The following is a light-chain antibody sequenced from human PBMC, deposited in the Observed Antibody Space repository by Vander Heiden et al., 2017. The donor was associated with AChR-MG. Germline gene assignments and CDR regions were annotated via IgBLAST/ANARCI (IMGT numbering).Light chain of an antibody. J-gene: IGKJ3*01. CDR1: QSISTF. V-gene: IGKV1-39*01. CDR2: AAS. Sequence: DIQMTQSPSSLSASVGDRVTITCRASQSISTFLNWYQQKPGKAPKFLIYAASTLQSGVPSRFRGSGSGTDFTLTITNLQPEDFATYYCQQSYATPLTFGPGTNVDI. CDR3: QQSYATPLT.